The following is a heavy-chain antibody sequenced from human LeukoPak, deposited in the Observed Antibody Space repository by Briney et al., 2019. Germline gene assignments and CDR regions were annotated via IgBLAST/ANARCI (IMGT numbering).Heavy chain of an antibody. Sequence: GGSLRLSCAASGFTFDDYAMHWVRQAPGKGLEWVSGISWNSGSIGYADSVKGRFTISRDNAKNSLYLQMNSLRAEDTGLYYCAKGCQRYYYYGMDVWGQGTTVTVSS. CDR2: ISWNSGSI. CDR3: AKGCQRYYYYGMDV. CDR1: GFTFDDYA. V-gene: IGHV3-9*01. J-gene: IGHJ6*02. D-gene: IGHD2-8*01.